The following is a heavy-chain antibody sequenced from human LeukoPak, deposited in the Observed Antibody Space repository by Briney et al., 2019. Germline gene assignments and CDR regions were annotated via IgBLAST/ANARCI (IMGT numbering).Heavy chain of an antibody. CDR2: INPNSGGT. CDR3: ARDAPDKDSSGWYFVYYMDV. CDR1: GYTFTGYY. D-gene: IGHD6-19*01. J-gene: IGHJ6*03. Sequence: ASVKVSCKASGYTFTGYYMHWVRQGPGQGLERMGWINPNSGGTNYAQKFQGRVTMTRDTSISTAYMELSRLRSDDTAVYYCARDAPDKDSSGWYFVYYMDVWGKGTTVTVSS. V-gene: IGHV1-2*02.